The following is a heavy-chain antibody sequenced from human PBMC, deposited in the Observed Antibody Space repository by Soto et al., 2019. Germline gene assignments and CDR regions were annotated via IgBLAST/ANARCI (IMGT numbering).Heavy chain of an antibody. D-gene: IGHD6-19*01. CDR1: GLTFSSFA. V-gene: IGHV3-30*04. J-gene: IGHJ4*02. CDR3: ASSGWHPWSFDY. Sequence: QVQLVESGGGVVQSGRSLRLSCAASGLTFSSFAMHWVRQAPGKGLEWVAAISHDGSNRVYADSVKGRFTISRDNSKRTLFLQMSSLGPEDTALYYCASSGWHPWSFDYWGQGTLLTVSS. CDR2: ISHDGSNR.